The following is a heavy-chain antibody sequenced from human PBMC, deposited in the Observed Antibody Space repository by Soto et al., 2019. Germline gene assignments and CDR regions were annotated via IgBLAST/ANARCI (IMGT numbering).Heavy chain of an antibody. Sequence: QVQLQQSGPGLVKPSETLSLTCTVSSGPTSSHNWGWIRQPPGRGLEWIGYVYNTGGTSYNPTLRSSVTLSADTSTKTISLTLSSVTAADTAVYYCVRQGIGPLHGLVDVWGQGTTVSVSS. CDR1: SGPTSSHN. J-gene: IGHJ6*02. CDR2: VYNTGGT. D-gene: IGHD3-10*01. V-gene: IGHV4-59*08. CDR3: VRQGIGPLHGLVDV.